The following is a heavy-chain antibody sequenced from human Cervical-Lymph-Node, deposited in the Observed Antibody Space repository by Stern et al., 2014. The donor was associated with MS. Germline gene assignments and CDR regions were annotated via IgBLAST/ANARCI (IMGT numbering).Heavy chain of an antibody. D-gene: IGHD2-8*02. CDR2: IYPGDSDT. CDR1: GYSFTISW. V-gene: IGHV5-51*01. Sequence: QLVESGAEVKKPGESLKISCQGSGYSFTISWIGWVLQMPGKGLQWIGIIYPGDSDTRYNPSFQGQVTISADKSVSTAYLQWSSLKASDTAMYYCATSTGYFLLEYYFDYWGQGTLVTGSS. CDR3: ATSTGYFLLEYYFDY. J-gene: IGHJ4*02.